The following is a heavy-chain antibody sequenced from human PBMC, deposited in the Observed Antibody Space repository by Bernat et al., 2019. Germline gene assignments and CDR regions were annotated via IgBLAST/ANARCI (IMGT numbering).Heavy chain of an antibody. CDR2: IIPIFGTT. D-gene: IGHD3-10*01. J-gene: IGHJ5*02. Sequence: QVQLVQSGAEVKKPGSSVKVSCKASGGTFSSYAISWVRQAPGQGLEWMGGIIPIFGTTNYAQRFQGRVTITADKSTSTAYMELSSLRSEDTAVYYCARPILVRGVIWENWFDPWGQGTLVTVSS. CDR1: GGTFSSYA. V-gene: IGHV1-69*06. CDR3: ARPILVRGVIWENWFDP.